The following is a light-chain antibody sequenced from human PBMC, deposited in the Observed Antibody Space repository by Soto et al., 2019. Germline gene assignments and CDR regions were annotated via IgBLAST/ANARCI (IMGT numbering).Light chain of an antibody. CDR2: VAS. J-gene: IGKJ4*01. CDR3: QQFYSYPLT. Sequence: IQLAPAPSSPSSSVGDRGTISCRASQGISSYLAWYQQKPEKAPKLLIYVASTLRSGVPSRFSGSGSGTDFTLTISSLQPEDFATYYCQQFYSYPLTFGGGTKVDIK. V-gene: IGKV1-9*01. CDR1: QGISSY.